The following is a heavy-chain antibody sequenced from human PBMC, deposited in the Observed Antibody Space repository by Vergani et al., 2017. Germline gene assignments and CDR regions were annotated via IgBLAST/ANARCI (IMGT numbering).Heavy chain of an antibody. CDR1: GFTFTSYH. CDR3: ATVIVGCSRTNCRADH. V-gene: IGHV1-2*06. CDR2: IDTNSVDT. Sequence: QVQLMQSGAEVKKPGASVRFSCKASGFTFTSYHIHWVRQAPGQGLDWLGRIDTNSVDTRYSLRFQDRVTMTSATSINTVYMDMTRLRPDDTAICYCATVIVGCSRTNCRADHWGQGTLVTVSS. D-gene: IGHD2-2*01. J-gene: IGHJ5*02.